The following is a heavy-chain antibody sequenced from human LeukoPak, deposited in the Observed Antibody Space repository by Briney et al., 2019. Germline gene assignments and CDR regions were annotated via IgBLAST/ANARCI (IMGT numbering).Heavy chain of an antibody. V-gene: IGHV1-2*02. D-gene: IGHD4-23*01. J-gene: IGHJ4*02. CDR3: ARVPYGGNSGLAFDY. CDR2: INPNSGGT. Sequence: ASVKVSCKASGYTFTGYYMHWVRQAPGQGLEWMGWINPNSGGTNYAQKFQGRVTMTRDTSISTAYMELSRLRSDDTAVYYCARVPYGGNSGLAFDYWGQGTLVTVSS. CDR1: GYTFTGYY.